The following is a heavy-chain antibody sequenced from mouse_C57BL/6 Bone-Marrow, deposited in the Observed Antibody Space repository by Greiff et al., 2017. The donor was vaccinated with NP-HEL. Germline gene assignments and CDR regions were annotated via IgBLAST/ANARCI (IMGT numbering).Heavy chain of an antibody. J-gene: IGHJ3*01. CDR1: GFTFSDFY. Sequence: EVQGVESGGGLVQSGRSLRLSCATSGFTFSDFYMEWVRQAPGKGLEWIAASRNKANDYTTEYSASVKGRFIVSRDTSQSILYLQMNALRAEDTAIYYCARDYYGSSYVRFAYWGQGTLVTVSA. V-gene: IGHV7-1*01. CDR3: ARDYYGSSYVRFAY. D-gene: IGHD1-1*01. CDR2: SRNKANDYTT.